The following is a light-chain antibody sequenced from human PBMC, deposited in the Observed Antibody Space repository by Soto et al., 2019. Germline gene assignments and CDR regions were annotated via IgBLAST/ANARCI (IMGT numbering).Light chain of an antibody. V-gene: IGKV1-39*01. CDR3: QQTYSIPPLS. Sequence: DIRMTQSPSSLSASVGDRVTITCRASQSVTTYLNWYQQKPGKAPKLLIYVASSLQSGVPSRFSGSRSGTDFALTISSLQPEDSATYFCQQTYSIPPLSFVGGTKVEIK. CDR2: VAS. J-gene: IGKJ4*01. CDR1: QSVTTY.